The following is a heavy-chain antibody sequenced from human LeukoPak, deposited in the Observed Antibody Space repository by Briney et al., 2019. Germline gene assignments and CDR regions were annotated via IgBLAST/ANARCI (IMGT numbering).Heavy chain of an antibody. V-gene: IGHV3-30*18. J-gene: IGHJ4*02. D-gene: IGHD3-10*01. CDR3: AKDRVWFGELLHIFGY. Sequence: GGSPRLSCAASGFTFSSYGMHWVRQAPGKGLEWVAVISYDGSNKYYADSVKGRFTISRDNSKNTLYLQMNSLRAEDTAVYYCAKDRVWFGELLHIFGYWGQGTLVTVSS. CDR2: ISYDGSNK. CDR1: GFTFSSYG.